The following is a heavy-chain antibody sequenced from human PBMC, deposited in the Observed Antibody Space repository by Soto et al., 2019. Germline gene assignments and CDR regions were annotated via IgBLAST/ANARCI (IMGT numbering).Heavy chain of an antibody. CDR3: GKDPNRDLVGAFDF. D-gene: IGHD6-6*01. V-gene: IGHV3-23*01. J-gene: IGHJ3*01. CDR1: GVGFSSYA. CDR2: ISASGGNT. Sequence: GGSLRLSCAASGVGFSSYAMSWVRQAPGKGPEWVSGISASGGNTYYADTVKGRSTISGDNSKNMLYLQMNNLRAADTALYYSGKDPNRDLVGAFDFWGQGTMVTVS.